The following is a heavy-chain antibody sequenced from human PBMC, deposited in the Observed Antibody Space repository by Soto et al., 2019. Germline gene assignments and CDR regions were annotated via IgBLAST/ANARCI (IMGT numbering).Heavy chain of an antibody. CDR3: STGVVSHQQRLVAY. J-gene: IGHJ4*02. CDR2: IKSEDDGGAT. V-gene: IGHV3-15*07. D-gene: IGHD6-19*01. Sequence: EVQVVESGGGLVQPGGSLRLSCTASGFIFKNAWMNWVRQTPGKGLEWVGHIKSEDDGGATNYAAPVKGRFTISRDDSVNTLYLQMNSLKGEDTAVYYCSTGVVSHQQRLVAYWGLGTQVTVSS. CDR1: GFIFKNAW.